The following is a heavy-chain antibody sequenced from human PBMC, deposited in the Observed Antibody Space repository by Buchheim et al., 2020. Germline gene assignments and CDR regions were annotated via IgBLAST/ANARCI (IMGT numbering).Heavy chain of an antibody. V-gene: IGHV3-30*18. CDR2: ISYDGSDK. D-gene: IGHD6-13*01. Sequence: QVQLVESGGGVVQPGRSLRLSCAASGFTFSSYGMHWVRQAPGKGLEWVAVISYDGSDKYYADSVKGRFTISRDNSKNTLYLPMNSLRAEDTAVYYCAKDYATAAGIYYYYGMDVWGQGTT. CDR3: AKDYATAAGIYYYYGMDV. CDR1: GFTFSSYG. J-gene: IGHJ6*02.